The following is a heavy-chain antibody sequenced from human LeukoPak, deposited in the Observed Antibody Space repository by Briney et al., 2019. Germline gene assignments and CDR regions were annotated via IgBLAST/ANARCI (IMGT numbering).Heavy chain of an antibody. D-gene: IGHD3-3*01. V-gene: IGHV3-11*01. J-gene: IGHJ4*02. Sequence: GGSLRLSCAASGFTFRDYYMSWLRHAPGKGLEWLSYISSGGSTIYYADSVKGRFTISRDNAKNSLYLQMNSLRAEDTAVYYCARDESGYFTYWGQGTLVTVSS. CDR1: GFTFRDYY. CDR2: ISSGGSTI. CDR3: ARDESGYFTY.